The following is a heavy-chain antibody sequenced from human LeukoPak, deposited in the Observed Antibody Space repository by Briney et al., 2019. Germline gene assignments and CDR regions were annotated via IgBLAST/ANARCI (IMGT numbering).Heavy chain of an antibody. CDR1: GVTFSSYA. J-gene: IGHJ4*02. CDR2: ISYNGSNK. V-gene: IGHV3-30*04. CDR3: AGDPTPKSGYYMSLPLYSEDYIAY. Sequence: PGRSLRLSCAASGVTFSSYAMHWVRQAPGKGLEWVSVISYNGSNKYYADSVKGRFTISRDNSKNTLYLQMNSRRAEDTALYYCAGDPTPKSGYYMSLPLYSEDYIAYCGEGSLLTVSS. D-gene: IGHD3-22*01.